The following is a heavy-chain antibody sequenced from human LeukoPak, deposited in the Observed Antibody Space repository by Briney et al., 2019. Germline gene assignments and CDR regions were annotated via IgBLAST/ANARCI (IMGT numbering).Heavy chain of an antibody. CDR2: ISYDGSNK. V-gene: IGHV3-30-3*01. CDR3: ARDFTARYCSGGSCYGRWFDP. Sequence: GGSLRLSCAASGFTFSSYAMHWVRQAPGKGLEWVAVISYDGSNKYYADSVKGRFTISRDNSKNTLYLQMNSLRAEDTAVYYCARDFTARYCSGGSCYGRWFDPWGQGTLVTVSS. D-gene: IGHD2-15*01. J-gene: IGHJ5*02. CDR1: GFTFSSYA.